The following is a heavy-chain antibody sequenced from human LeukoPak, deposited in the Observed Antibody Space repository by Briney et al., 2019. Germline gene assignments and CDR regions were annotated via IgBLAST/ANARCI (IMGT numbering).Heavy chain of an antibody. J-gene: IGHJ5*02. V-gene: IGHV3-23*01. CDR2: ISGNGGTT. Sequence: GGTLRLSCAASGFTFSNYGMSWVRQAPGKGLEWVSGISGNGGTTYYADSVKGRFTISRDSSKNTMYLQMNSLRVEDTAMYYCGRDVGPWGQGTLVTVSS. CDR1: GFTFSNYG. CDR3: GRDVGP.